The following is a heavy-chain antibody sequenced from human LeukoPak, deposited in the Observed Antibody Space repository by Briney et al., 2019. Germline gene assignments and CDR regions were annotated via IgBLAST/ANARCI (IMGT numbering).Heavy chain of an antibody. Sequence: SETLSLTCTVSGYSISSGYYWGWIRQPPGKGLEWIGSIYHSGSTYYNPSLKSRVTISVDTSKNQFSLKLSSVTAADTAVYYCARSRGWLQSHPLGYWGQGTLVTVSS. CDR1: GYSISSGYY. CDR3: ARSRGWLQSHPLGY. J-gene: IGHJ4*02. V-gene: IGHV4-38-2*02. CDR2: IYHSGST. D-gene: IGHD5-24*01.